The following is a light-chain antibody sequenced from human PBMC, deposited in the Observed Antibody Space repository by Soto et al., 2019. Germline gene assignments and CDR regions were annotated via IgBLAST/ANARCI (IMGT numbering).Light chain of an antibody. V-gene: IGLV2-11*01. CDR1: SSDVGGYNY. CDR2: DVS. CDR3: CSYAGSFHVV. Sequence: QSALTQPRSVSGSPGQSVTISCTGTSSDVGGYNYVSWYQQHPGKAPKLMIYDVSKRPSGVPDRFSGSKSGNTASLTISGLQDEDEADYYCCSYAGSFHVVFGGGTKLTVL. J-gene: IGLJ2*01.